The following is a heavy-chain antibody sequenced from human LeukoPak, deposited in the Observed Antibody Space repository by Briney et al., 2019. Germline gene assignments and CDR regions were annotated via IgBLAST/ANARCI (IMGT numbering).Heavy chain of an antibody. CDR3: AKEVVAHFDY. J-gene: IGHJ4*02. V-gene: IGHV3-23*01. CDR2: ISGSGGST. D-gene: IGHD2-15*01. CDR1: GFTFSSYG. Sequence: PGGSLRLSCAASGFTFSSYGMSWVHQAPGKGLERVSAISGSGGSTYYADSVKGRFTISRDNSKNTLYLQMNSLRAEDTAVYYCAKEVVAHFDYWGQGTLVTVSS.